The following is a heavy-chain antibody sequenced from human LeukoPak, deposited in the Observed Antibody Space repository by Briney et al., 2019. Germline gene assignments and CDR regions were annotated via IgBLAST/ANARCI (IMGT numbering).Heavy chain of an antibody. CDR1: GGSFSGYY. CDR2: INHSGST. CDR3: ARGQPRVLRLGYYYGMDV. D-gene: IGHD2/OR15-2a*01. Sequence: PSETLSPTCAVYGGSFSGYYWSWIRQPPGKGLEWIGEINHSGSTNYNPSLKSRVTISVDTSKNQFSLKLSSVTAADTAVYYCARGQPRVLRLGYYYGMDVWGQGTTVTVSS. V-gene: IGHV4-34*01. J-gene: IGHJ6*02.